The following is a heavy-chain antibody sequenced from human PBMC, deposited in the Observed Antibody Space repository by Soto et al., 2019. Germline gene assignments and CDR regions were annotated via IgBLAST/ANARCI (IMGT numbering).Heavy chain of an antibody. CDR1: GFTFSSYA. J-gene: IGHJ6*02. CDR2: ISYDGSNK. CDR3: ASQSYDILTGSPSYYYYYGMDV. D-gene: IGHD3-9*01. Sequence: VGSLRLSCAASGFTFSSYAMHWVRQAPGKGLEWVAVISYDGSNKYYADSVKGRFTISRDNSKNTLYLQMSSLRAEDTAVYYCASQSYDILTGSPSYYYYYGMDVWGQGTTVTVSS. V-gene: IGHV3-30-3*01.